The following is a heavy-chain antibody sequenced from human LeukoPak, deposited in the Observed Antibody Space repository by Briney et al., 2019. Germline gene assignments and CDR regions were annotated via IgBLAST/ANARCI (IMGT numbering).Heavy chain of an antibody. CDR1: GGTFSSYA. J-gene: IGHJ4*02. Sequence: GASVKVSCTASGGTFSSYAISWVRQAPGQGVEWMGGIIPIFGTANYAQKLQGRVTMTTDTSTSTAYMELRSLRSDDTAVYYCARDQRYDSSGPFGLWGQGTLVTVSS. D-gene: IGHD3-22*01. V-gene: IGHV1-69*05. CDR3: ARDQRYDSSGPFGL. CDR2: IIPIFGTA.